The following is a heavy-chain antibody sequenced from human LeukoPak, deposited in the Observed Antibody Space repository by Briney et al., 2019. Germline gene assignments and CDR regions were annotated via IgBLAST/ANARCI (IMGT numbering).Heavy chain of an antibody. V-gene: IGHV1-69*05. CDR3: ASSVKSSDYYYYMDV. CDR2: IIPISGTA. CDR1: GGTFSSYA. D-gene: IGHD4-11*01. Sequence: SVKVSCKASGGTFSSYAISWVRQAPGQGLEWMGGIIPISGTANYAQKFQGRVTITTDESTSTAYMELSSLRSEDTAVYYCASSVKSSDYYYYMDVWGKGTTVTVSS. J-gene: IGHJ6*03.